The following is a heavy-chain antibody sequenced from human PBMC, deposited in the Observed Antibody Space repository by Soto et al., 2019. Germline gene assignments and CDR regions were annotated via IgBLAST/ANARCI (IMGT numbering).Heavy chain of an antibody. V-gene: IGHV3-7*03. CDR3: FGGNGGPQ. Sequence: PGGSLRLSCGTSEFTFRKDWMNWGRQAPGKGLEWVANIKPDGSATNYVDSVKGRFTISRDNVRNSVSLQMNSLRVEDTAVYFCFGGNGGPQWGQGTLVTVSS. J-gene: IGHJ4*02. CDR1: EFTFRKDW. CDR2: IKPDGSAT. D-gene: IGHD3-16*01.